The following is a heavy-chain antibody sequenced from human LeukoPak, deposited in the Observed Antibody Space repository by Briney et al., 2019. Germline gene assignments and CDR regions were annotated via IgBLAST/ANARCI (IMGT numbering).Heavy chain of an antibody. D-gene: IGHD6-19*01. CDR1: GFTFSSYE. J-gene: IGHJ5*02. CDR2: ISSSGSTI. V-gene: IGHV3-48*03. Sequence: PGGSLRLSCAASGFTFSSYEMNWVRQAPGKGLEWVSYISSSGSTIYYADSVKGRFTISRDNAKNSLYLQMNSLRAGDTADYYCAKDASGWSYNWFDTWGQGTLVTVSS. CDR3: AKDASGWSYNWFDT.